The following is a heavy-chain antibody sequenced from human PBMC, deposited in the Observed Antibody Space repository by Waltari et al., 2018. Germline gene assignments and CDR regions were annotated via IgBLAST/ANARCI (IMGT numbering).Heavy chain of an antibody. Sequence: QVQLVQSGAEVKKPGASVKVSCKASGYTFTSYAMHWVRQAPGHRLEWMGWINAGNGNTKYSQKFQGRVTITRDTSASTAYMELISLSSGGTAVYYCARYYDFWSEYYYYDYYGMDVWGQGTTVTVSS. J-gene: IGHJ6*02. D-gene: IGHD3-3*01. CDR3: ARYYDFWSEYYYYDYYGMDV. CDR2: INAGNGNT. V-gene: IGHV1-3*01. CDR1: GYTFTSYA.